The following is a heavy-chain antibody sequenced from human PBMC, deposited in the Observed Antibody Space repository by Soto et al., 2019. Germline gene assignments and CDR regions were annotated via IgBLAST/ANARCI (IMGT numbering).Heavy chain of an antibody. J-gene: IGHJ6*02. Sequence: QVQLVQSGAEVKKPGSSVKVSCKASGGTFSSYALSWVRQAPGQGLEWMGGIIPIFGTADYAQKFQGRVTITADDSTSTAYMELSSLRSEDTAVYYCASHRVPYYYYGMDVWGQGTTVTVSS. CDR2: IIPIFGTA. V-gene: IGHV1-69*12. CDR3: ASHRVPYYYYGMDV. D-gene: IGHD2-2*01. CDR1: GGTFSSYA.